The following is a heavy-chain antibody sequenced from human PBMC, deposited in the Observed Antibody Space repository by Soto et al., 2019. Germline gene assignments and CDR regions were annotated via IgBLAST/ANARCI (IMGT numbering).Heavy chain of an antibody. Sequence: ASVKVSCKTSGHTLLNYYMHWVRQAPGQGLDWLGKIDPSGNGTSYAERFQGRITLTSDTSTKTVYVELSSLRCEDTAIYYCAINYYDSSGYLHWGQGTLVTVSS. D-gene: IGHD3-22*01. CDR3: AINYYDSSGYLH. CDR1: GHTLLNYY. CDR2: IDPSGNGT. V-gene: IGHV1-46*01. J-gene: IGHJ4*02.